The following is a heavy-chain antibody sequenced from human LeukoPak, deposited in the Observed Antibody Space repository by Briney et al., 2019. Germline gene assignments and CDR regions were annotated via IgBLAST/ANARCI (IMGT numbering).Heavy chain of an antibody. J-gene: IGHJ6*02. V-gene: IGHV1-2*02. D-gene: IGHD3-9*01. CDR1: GYTFTGYY. CDR2: INPNSGGT. CDR3: AREYDILTGYSFYYYYGMDV. Sequence: ASVKVSCKASGYTFTGYYMHWVRQAPGRGLEWMGWINPNSGGTNYAQKFQGRVTMTRDTSISTAYMELSRLRSDDTAVYYCAREYDILTGYSFYYYYGMDVWGQGTTVTVSS.